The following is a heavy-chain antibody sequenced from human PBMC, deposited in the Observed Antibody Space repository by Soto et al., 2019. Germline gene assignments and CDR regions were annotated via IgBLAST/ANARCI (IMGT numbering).Heavy chain of an antibody. CDR1: GGSISSGDYY. CDR2: IYYSGST. CDR3: ARDRNYHGSGRPFDC. V-gene: IGHV4-30-4*01. D-gene: IGHD3-10*01. Sequence: QVQLQESGPGLVEPSQTLSLTCTVSGGSISSGDYYWSWLRQPPGKGLEWFGYIYYSGSTYYNPSLKSRVTTSLDTSKNQFSLKLSYVTAADTAVYYCARDRNYHGSGRPFDCWGQGALVTVSS. J-gene: IGHJ4*02.